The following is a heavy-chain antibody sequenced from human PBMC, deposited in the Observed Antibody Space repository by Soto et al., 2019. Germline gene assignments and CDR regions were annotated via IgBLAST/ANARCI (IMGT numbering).Heavy chain of an antibody. CDR1: GGTFNTYT. V-gene: IGHV1-69*02. CDR3: AITYCRDNSCPRDFDF. J-gene: IGHJ4*02. D-gene: IGHD2-21*01. CDR2: FIPILDMA. Sequence: QVQVVQSGAEVQKPESSVKVSCKPSGGTFNTYTVNWVRLAPGHGLEWMGRFIPILDMANYAQKFQDRVTLPADRSTFTAYMELNSLTSDDTAVYYCAITYCRDNSCPRDFDFWGPGTRVTVSS.